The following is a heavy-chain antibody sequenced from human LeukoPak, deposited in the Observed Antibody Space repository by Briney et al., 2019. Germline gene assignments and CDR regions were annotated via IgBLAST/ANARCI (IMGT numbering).Heavy chain of an antibody. J-gene: IGHJ5*02. CDR2: IRYDGSNQ. D-gene: IGHD3-22*01. Sequence: GGSLRLSCAASGFTFSTFDMHWVRQAPGKGLEWVAFIRYDGSNQYYEDSVKGRFTISRDNSKNKVYLEMSRLRPEDSALYYCVKDDFYDATEAWGRGTLVTVSS. CDR3: VKDDFYDATEA. CDR1: GFTFSTFD. V-gene: IGHV3-30*02.